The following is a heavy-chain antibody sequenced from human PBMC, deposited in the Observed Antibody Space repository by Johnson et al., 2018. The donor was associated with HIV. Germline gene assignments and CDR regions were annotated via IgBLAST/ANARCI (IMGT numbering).Heavy chain of an antibody. J-gene: IGHJ3*02. V-gene: IGHV3-30*18. D-gene: IGHD3-3*01. CDR3: AKGPILDDGFDI. CDR1: GFTFSSYA. Sequence: QVQLVESGGGVVQPGRSLRLSCAASGFTFSSYAMHWVRQAPGKGLEWVAVISYDGSSKYYADYVKGRFTISRDNSKNTLYLQMNSLRAEDTAVNYCAKGPILDDGFDIWGQGTMVTVSS. CDR2: ISYDGSSK.